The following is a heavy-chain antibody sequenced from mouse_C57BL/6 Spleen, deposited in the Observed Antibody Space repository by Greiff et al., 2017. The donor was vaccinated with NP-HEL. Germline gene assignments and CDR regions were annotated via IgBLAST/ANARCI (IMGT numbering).Heavy chain of an antibody. CDR2: ISSGGSYT. CDR1: GFTFSSYG. V-gene: IGHV5-6*01. J-gene: IGHJ4*01. D-gene: IGHD2-4*01. Sequence: EVQVVESGGDLVKPGGSLKLSCAASGFTFSSYGMSWVRQTPDKRLEWVATISSGGSYTYYPDSVKGRFTISRDNAKNTLYLQMSSLKSEDTAMYYCARQELRRAMDYWGQGTSVTVSS. CDR3: ARQELRRAMDY.